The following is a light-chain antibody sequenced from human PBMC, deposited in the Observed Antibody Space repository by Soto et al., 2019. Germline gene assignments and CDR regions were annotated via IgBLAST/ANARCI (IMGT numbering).Light chain of an antibody. Sequence: QSALTQPASVSGSPGQSITISCTGTSSDVGGYAYVSWYQQHPGKAPKLVIYNVSNRPSGISNRFSGSKSGNTASLTISGLQAEDEADYYCSSYTSISTVVFGGGTKLTVL. V-gene: IGLV2-14*03. CDR3: SSYTSISTVV. CDR2: NVS. J-gene: IGLJ2*01. CDR1: SSDVGGYAY.